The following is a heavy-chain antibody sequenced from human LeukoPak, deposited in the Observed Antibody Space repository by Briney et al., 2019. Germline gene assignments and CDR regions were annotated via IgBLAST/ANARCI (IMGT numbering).Heavy chain of an antibody. CDR3: ARGTNPYYDFSPYCFDC. V-gene: IGHV3-33*01. CDR1: GFTFSSYG. Sequence: GGSLRLSCAASGFTFSSYGMHWVRQAPGKGLEWVAVIWYDGSNKYYADSVKGRFTISRDNSKNTLYLQMNSLRAEDTAVYYCARGTNPYYDFSPYCFDCWGQGTLVTVSS. D-gene: IGHD3-3*01. J-gene: IGHJ4*02. CDR2: IWYDGSNK.